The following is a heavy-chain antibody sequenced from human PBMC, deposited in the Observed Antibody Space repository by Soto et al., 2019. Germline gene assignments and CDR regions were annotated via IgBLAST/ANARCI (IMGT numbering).Heavy chain of an antibody. D-gene: IGHD2-8*01. V-gene: IGHV4-34*01. CDR3: ERGYGNNCVCSANDYYGKGV. J-gene: IGHJ6*02. Sequence: PSETLSLSCAAYGGSFSSDCWSWIRQPPGKGLEWIGEINHSRGTNYNPSLKSRVTISIDTSKNQFYMKLSSVNAPNTAVYSWERGYGNNCVCSANDYYGKGVWGQGTMVTVSS. CDR2: INHSRGT. CDR1: GGSFSSDC.